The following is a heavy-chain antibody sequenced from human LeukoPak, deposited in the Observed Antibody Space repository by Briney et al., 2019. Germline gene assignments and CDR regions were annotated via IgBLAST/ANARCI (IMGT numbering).Heavy chain of an antibody. D-gene: IGHD3-16*01. J-gene: IGHJ4*02. Sequence: GGSLRLSCEVSGFNFSSFWMNWVRQAPGKGLEGGANINQDGSEKWYVDSVKGRFTISRDNAKNSVFLQMNSLRAEDTAVYYCARDATPPGIIFDYWGQGTLVTVSS. CDR2: INQDGSEK. CDR3: ARDATPPGIIFDY. CDR1: GFNFSSFW. V-gene: IGHV3-7*05.